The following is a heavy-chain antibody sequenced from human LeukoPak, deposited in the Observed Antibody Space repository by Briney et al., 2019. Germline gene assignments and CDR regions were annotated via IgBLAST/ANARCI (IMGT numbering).Heavy chain of an antibody. J-gene: IGHJ4*02. Sequence: SVKVSCKASGGTFSSYAISWVRQAPGQGLEWMGGIIPIFGTANYAQKLQGRVTITTDESTSTAYMELSSLRSEDTAVYYCASLSYDSSGYWNPGFDYWGQGTLVTVSS. D-gene: IGHD3-22*01. CDR2: IIPIFGTA. CDR1: GGTFSSYA. V-gene: IGHV1-69*05. CDR3: ASLSYDSSGYWNPGFDY.